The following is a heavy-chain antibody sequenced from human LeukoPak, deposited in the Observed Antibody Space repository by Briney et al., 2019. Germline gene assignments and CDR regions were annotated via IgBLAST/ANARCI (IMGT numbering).Heavy chain of an antibody. Sequence: ASVEVSCKASGYTFTGYYMHWVRQAPGQGLEWMGWINPNSGGTNYAQKFQGRVTMTRDTSISTAYMELSRLRSDDTAVYYCASGETYSSSWYRGDYWGQGTLVTVSS. J-gene: IGHJ4*02. V-gene: IGHV1-2*02. D-gene: IGHD6-13*01. CDR2: INPNSGGT. CDR3: ASGETYSSSWYRGDY. CDR1: GYTFTGYY.